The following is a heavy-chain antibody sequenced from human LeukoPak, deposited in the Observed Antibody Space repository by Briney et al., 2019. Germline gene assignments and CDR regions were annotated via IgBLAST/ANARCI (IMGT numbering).Heavy chain of an antibody. J-gene: IGHJ5*02. CDR3: ARGSYYDFWSGYLIPDNWFDP. CDR2: IYHSGST. V-gene: IGHV4/OR15-8*01. Sequence: PSETLSLTCGVSGGSISSTNWWTWVRQPPGKGLEWIGEIYHSGSTNYNPSLKSRVTISVDKSKNQFSLKLSSVTAADTAVYYCARGSYYDFWSGYLIPDNWFDPWGQGTLVTVSS. D-gene: IGHD3-3*01. CDR1: GGSISSTNW.